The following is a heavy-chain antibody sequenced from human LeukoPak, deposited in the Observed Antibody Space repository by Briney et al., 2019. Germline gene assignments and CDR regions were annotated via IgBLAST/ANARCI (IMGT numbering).Heavy chain of an antibody. CDR1: GGSISSSSYY. Sequence: PSETLSLTCTVSGGSISSSSYYWGWIRQPPGKGLEWIGSIYYSGSTNYDPSLKSRVTISVDTSKNQFSLKLSSVTAADTAVYYCARNPGSGCSGTCLDYWGQGTLVTVSS. D-gene: IGHD6-19*01. CDR3: ARNPGSGCSGTCLDY. CDR2: IYYSGST. J-gene: IGHJ4*02. V-gene: IGHV4-39*07.